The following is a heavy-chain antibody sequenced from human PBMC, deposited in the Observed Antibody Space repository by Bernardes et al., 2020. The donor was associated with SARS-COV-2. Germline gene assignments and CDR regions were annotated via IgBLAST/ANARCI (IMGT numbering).Heavy chain of an antibody. CDR1: GFTLSSSC. CDR2: INSHVGTT. D-gene: IGHD2-8*01. J-gene: IGHJ5*02. Sequence: RGCLRLSCAASGFTLSSSCMHWVSQAPGMGLGWVSRINSHVGTTNYADSREDRLTISRDNAKHTLYLQMNSLRAEDTAVDYCARDLGYCTNAVCSPWGQGTLVTVSS. V-gene: IGHV3-74*01. CDR3: ARDLGYCTNAVCSP.